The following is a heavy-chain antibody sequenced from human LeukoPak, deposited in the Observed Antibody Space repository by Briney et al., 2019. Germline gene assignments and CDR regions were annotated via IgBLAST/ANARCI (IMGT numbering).Heavy chain of an antibody. CDR1: GFTFNNYA. V-gene: IGHV3-23*01. D-gene: IGHD3-10*01. J-gene: IGHJ4*02. CDR3: AKTYYYDSGSY. Sequence: GGSLRLSCAAAGFTFNNYAMSWVRQAPGKGLEWVSAMSGSGRNTYYADSVRGRFTISRDNSKNTFTLQMNSLRAEDTAVYYCAKTYYYDSGSYWGQGTLVTVSS. CDR2: MSGSGRNT.